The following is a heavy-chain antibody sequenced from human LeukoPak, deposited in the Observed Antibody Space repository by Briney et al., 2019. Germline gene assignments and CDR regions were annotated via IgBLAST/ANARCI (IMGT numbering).Heavy chain of an antibody. Sequence: GGSLRLSCAASGFTFSSYGMHWVRQAPGKGLEWVALISYDGSNTWYADSVKGRFTISRDNAKNSLYLQINSLRAEDTAVYYCARYRGSGCFDPWGQGTLVTVSS. D-gene: IGHD3-10*01. CDR1: GFTFSSYG. CDR2: ISYDGSNT. J-gene: IGHJ5*02. CDR3: ARYRGSGCFDP. V-gene: IGHV3-30*03.